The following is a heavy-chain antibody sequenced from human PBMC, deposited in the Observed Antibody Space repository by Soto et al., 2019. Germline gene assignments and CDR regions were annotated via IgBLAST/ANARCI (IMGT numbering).Heavy chain of an antibody. J-gene: IGHJ6*02. D-gene: IGHD6-6*01. CDR2: ISAYNGNT. Sequence: ASVKVSCKASGYTFTSYGISWVRQAPGQGLEWMGWISAYNGNTNYAQKLQGRVTMTTDTSTSTAYMELRSLRSDDTAVYYCARVNPEYNSSPYYYYGMDVWGQGTTVTVSS. CDR1: GYTFTSYG. V-gene: IGHV1-18*01. CDR3: ARVNPEYNSSPYYYYGMDV.